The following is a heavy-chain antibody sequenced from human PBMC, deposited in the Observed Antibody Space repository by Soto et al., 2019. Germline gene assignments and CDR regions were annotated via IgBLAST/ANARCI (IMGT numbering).Heavy chain of an antibody. D-gene: IGHD6-13*01. V-gene: IGHV4-4*02. Sequence: SETLSLTCAVSGGSISSSNWWSWVRHPPGKGLEWIGEIYHSGSTNYNPSLKSRVTISADKSKNQFSLKLSAVTAADTAVYYCARRQQLVPGGFDPWGQGTLVTVSS. CDR2: IYHSGST. CDR3: ARRQQLVPGGFDP. J-gene: IGHJ5*02. CDR1: GGSISSSNW.